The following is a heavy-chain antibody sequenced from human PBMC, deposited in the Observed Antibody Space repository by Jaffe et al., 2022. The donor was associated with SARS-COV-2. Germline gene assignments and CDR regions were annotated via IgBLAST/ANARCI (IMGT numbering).Heavy chain of an antibody. CDR2: ISAYNGNT. Sequence: QVQLVQSGAEVKKPGASVKVSCKASGYTFTSYGISWVRQAPGQGLEWMGWISAYNGNTNYAQKLQGRVTMTTDTSTSTAYMELRSLRSDDTAVYYCARDSPQTRNWNYGRRKTFFDYWGQGTLVTVSS. J-gene: IGHJ4*02. D-gene: IGHD1-7*01. V-gene: IGHV1-18*01. CDR3: ARDSPQTRNWNYGRRKTFFDY. CDR1: GYTFTSYG.